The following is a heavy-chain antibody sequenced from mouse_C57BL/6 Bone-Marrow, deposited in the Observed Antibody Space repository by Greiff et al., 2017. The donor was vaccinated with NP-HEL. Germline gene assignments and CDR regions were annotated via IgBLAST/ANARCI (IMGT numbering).Heavy chain of an antibody. J-gene: IGHJ2*01. Sequence: QVQLQQPGAELVRPGSSVKLSCKASGYTFTSYWMHWVKQRPIQGLEWIGNIDPSDSETHYNQKFKDKATLTVDKSSSTAYMQLSSLTSEDSAVYYCARRRPSGTGYFDYWGQGATLTVSS. CDR3: ARRRPSGTGYFDY. D-gene: IGHD4-1*01. CDR2: IDPSDSET. V-gene: IGHV1-52*01. CDR1: GYTFTSYW.